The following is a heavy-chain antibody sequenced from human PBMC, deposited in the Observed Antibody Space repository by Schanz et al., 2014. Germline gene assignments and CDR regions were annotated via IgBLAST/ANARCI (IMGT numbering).Heavy chain of an antibody. V-gene: IGHV1-69*02. Sequence: QVQLVQSEAEVKKPGSSVKVSCKASGGTFSSFGINWVRQAPGQGLEWVGRIIPVLAIADYAQKFQGWVTMTRDTSISTAYMEVSRLKSDDTAVYYCARLSVAGRPHVNYWYFDLWGRGTLVTVSS. J-gene: IGHJ2*01. CDR1: GGTFSSFG. D-gene: IGHD6-19*01. CDR3: ARLSVAGRPHVNYWYFDL. CDR2: IIPVLAIA.